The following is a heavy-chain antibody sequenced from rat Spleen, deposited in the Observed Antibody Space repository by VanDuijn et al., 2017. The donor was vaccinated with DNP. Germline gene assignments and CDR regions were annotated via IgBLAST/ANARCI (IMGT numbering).Heavy chain of an antibody. V-gene: IGHV5-25*01. CDR1: GFTFSNYY. D-gene: IGHD1-1*01. J-gene: IGHJ2*01. Sequence: EVQLVESGGGLVQPGRSLKLSCAASGFTFSNYYMAWVRQAPKKGLEWVATISTSGSRTYYPDSVKGRFTISRDNAKSSLYLQMNSLKSEDTATYYCARVILQWLFDYWGQGVMVTVSS. CDR3: ARVILQWLFDY. CDR2: ISTSGSRT.